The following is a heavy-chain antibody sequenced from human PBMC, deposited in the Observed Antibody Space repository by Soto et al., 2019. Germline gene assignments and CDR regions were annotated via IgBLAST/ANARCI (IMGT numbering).Heavy chain of an antibody. J-gene: IGHJ4*02. Sequence: RASVKVSCKASGGTFSSYAISWVRQAPGQGLEWMGGIIPIFGTANYAQKFQGRVTITADESTSTAYMELSSLRSEDTAVYYCARPPLEMATNEWYFDYWGQGTLVTVSS. V-gene: IGHV1-69*13. CDR3: ARPPLEMATNEWYFDY. CDR2: IIPIFGTA. D-gene: IGHD5-12*01. CDR1: GGTFSSYA.